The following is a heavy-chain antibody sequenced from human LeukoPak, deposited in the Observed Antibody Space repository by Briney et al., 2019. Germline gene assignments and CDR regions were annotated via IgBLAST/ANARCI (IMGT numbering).Heavy chain of an antibody. CDR1: GYTFTRYH. CDR3: AREAGSSGYYHFDY. D-gene: IGHD3-22*01. V-gene: IGHV1-46*01. CDR2: INPSGGST. J-gene: IGHJ4*02. Sequence: GASVKVPCKASGYTFTRYHMYWVRQAPGQGLEWMGIINPSGGSTSYAQKFQGRVTMTRDTSTSTVYMELSSLRSEDTAVYYCAREAGSSGYYHFDYWGQGTLVTVSS.